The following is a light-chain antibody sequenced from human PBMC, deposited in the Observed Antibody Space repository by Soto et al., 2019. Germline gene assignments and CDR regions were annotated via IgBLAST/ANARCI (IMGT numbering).Light chain of an antibody. Sequence: DIVMTQSPDSLAVSLGERATINCKSSQSVLYSSNNKNYLAWYQHKPGQPPKLLIYWASTRESGVPDRFSGSGSGTDFTLTISSLHAEDVAVYYCQKYYTTSWTFGQGTKVEIK. CDR3: QKYYTTSWT. CDR1: QSVLYSSNNKNY. V-gene: IGKV4-1*01. CDR2: WAS. J-gene: IGKJ1*01.